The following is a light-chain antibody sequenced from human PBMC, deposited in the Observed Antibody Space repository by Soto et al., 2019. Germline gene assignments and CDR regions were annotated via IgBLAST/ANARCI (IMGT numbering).Light chain of an antibody. CDR2: LND. CDR3: SAWDYSLNAR. CDR1: FSNIGDNA. V-gene: IGLV1-44*01. J-gene: IGLJ1*01. Sequence: QSVLTQPPSLSATPGQRVNISCSGSFSNIGDNAVNWYQQLPGAAPTLLIYLNDQRPSGVPDRFSGSKSGTSAFLAISGLQSEDEADYYCSAWDYSLNARVGTGTKV.